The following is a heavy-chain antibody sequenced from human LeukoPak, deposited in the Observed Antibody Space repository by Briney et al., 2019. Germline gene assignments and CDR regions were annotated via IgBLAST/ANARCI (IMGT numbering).Heavy chain of an antibody. Sequence: GGSLGLSCAASGFTFSSYGMSWVRQAPGKGLEWVSAISGSGGSTYYADSVKGRFTISRDNSKNTLYLQMNSLRAEDTAVYYCAKATDTVVVVGAFDIWGQGTMVTVSS. CDR3: AKATDTVVVVGAFDI. CDR1: GFTFSSYG. CDR2: ISGSGGST. V-gene: IGHV3-23*01. D-gene: IGHD2-15*01. J-gene: IGHJ3*02.